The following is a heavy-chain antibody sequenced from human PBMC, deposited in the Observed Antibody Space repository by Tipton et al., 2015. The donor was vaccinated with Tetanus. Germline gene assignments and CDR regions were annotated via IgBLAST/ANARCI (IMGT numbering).Heavy chain of an antibody. CDR1: GFTFSGYG. CDR2: IWYDGINK. V-gene: IGHV3-33*01. Sequence: SLRLSCEASGFTFSGYGMHWVRLAPGKGLAWLAFIWYDGINKFYEESVKGRITISIDNSQNTLYLHVDGLRAEDTAIYFCARDGTVRGGLDVWSQGTTVTVSS. CDR3: ARDGTVRGGLDV. D-gene: IGHD4-17*01. J-gene: IGHJ6*02.